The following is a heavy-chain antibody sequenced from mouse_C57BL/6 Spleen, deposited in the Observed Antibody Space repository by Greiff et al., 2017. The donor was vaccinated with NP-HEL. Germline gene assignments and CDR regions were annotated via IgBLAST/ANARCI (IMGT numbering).Heavy chain of an antibody. J-gene: IGHJ4*01. D-gene: IGHD2-4*01. CDR1: GFTFSSYA. CDR2: ISDGGSYT. Sequence: EVNLVESGGGLVKPGGSLKLSCAASGFTFSSYAMSWVRQTPEKRLEWVATISDGGSYTYYPDNVKGRFTISRDNAKNNLYLQMSHLKSEDTAMYYCAREGDYDEDAMDYWGQGTSVTVSS. CDR3: AREGDYDEDAMDY. V-gene: IGHV5-4*01.